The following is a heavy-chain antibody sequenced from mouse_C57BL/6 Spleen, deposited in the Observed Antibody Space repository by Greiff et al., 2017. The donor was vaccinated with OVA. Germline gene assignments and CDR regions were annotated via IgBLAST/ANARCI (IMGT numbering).Heavy chain of an antibody. Sequence: VQLQQSGPGLVKPSQSLSLTCSVPGYSITSGYYWNWLRQFPGNKLEWMGYISYDGSNNYNPSLKNRFSITRDTSMNLFFLKLNSVTTEDTATYYCARGDYYASSYFDYWGRGTTLTVSS. CDR3: ARGDYYASSYFDY. CDR2: ISYDGSN. V-gene: IGHV3-6*01. CDR1: GYSITSGYY. J-gene: IGHJ2*01. D-gene: IGHD1-1*01.